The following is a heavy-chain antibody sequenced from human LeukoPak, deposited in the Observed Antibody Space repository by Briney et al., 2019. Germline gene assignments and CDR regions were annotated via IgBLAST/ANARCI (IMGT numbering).Heavy chain of an antibody. CDR2: INPNSGGT. CDR1: GYTFTGYY. J-gene: IGHJ3*02. Sequence: GASVKVSCKASGYTFTGYYMHWVRQAPGQGLEWVGRINPNSGGTNYAQKFQGRVTMTRDTSISTAYMELSRLRSDDTAVYYCARGVDYYDSSGYYLDAFDIWGQGTMVTVSS. V-gene: IGHV1-2*06. D-gene: IGHD3-22*01. CDR3: ARGVDYYDSSGYYLDAFDI.